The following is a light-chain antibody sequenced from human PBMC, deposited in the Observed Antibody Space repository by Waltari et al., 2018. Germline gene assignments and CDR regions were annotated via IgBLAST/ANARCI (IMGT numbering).Light chain of an antibody. CDR2: KAS. Sequence: DIQMTQSPSSLSASVGDRVTITCQASQDITNNLAWYQQKPGKVSKLLIYKASTLHSGVPSRFSGSGSGTDFTLIISSLQPEDFATYFCQHGYGAPPTFGGGTTVEIK. J-gene: IGKJ4*01. CDR1: QDITNN. V-gene: IGKV1-27*01. CDR3: QHGYGAPPT.